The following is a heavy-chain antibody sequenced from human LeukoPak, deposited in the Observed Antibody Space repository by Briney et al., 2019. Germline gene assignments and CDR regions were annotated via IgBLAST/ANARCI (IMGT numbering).Heavy chain of an antibody. Sequence: GGSLRLSCAVSGITLSNYGMSWVRQAPGKGQEWVAGISGSGGRTNYADSVKGHFTISRDNPKSTLYLQMNSLRVEDTAVYFCAKRGVVIRVILVGFHKEAYYFDSWGQGALVTVSS. CDR1: GITLSNYG. V-gene: IGHV3-23*01. CDR3: AKRGVVIRVILVGFHKEAYYFDS. CDR2: ISGSGGRT. D-gene: IGHD3-22*01. J-gene: IGHJ4*02.